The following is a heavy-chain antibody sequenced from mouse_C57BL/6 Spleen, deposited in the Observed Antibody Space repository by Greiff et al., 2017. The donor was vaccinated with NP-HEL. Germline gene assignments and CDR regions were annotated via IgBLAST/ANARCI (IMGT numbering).Heavy chain of an antibody. J-gene: IGHJ1*03. CDR2: ISYDGSN. D-gene: IGHD1-1*01. Sequence: ESGPGLVKPSQSLSLTCSVTGYSITSGYYWNWIRQFPGNKLEWMGYISYDGSNNYNPSLKNRISITRDTSKNQFFLKLNSVTTEDTATYYCARYGYYYGSLWYFDVWGTGTTVTVSS. CDR3: ARYGYYYGSLWYFDV. CDR1: GYSITSGYY. V-gene: IGHV3-6*01.